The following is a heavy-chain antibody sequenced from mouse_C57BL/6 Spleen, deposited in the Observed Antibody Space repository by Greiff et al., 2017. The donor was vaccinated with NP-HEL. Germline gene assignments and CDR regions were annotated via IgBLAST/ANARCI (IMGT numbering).Heavy chain of an antibody. V-gene: IGHV5-12*01. CDR3: ARQEGRRGDYYAMDY. CDR1: GFTFSDYY. CDR2: ISNGGGST. Sequence: EVKLVESGGGLVQPGGSLKLSCAASGFTFSDYYMYWVRQTPEKRLEWVAYISNGGGSTYYPDTVKGRFTISRDNAKNTLYLQMSRLKSEDIAMYYCARQEGRRGDYYAMDYWGQGTSVTVSS. D-gene: IGHD2-14*01. J-gene: IGHJ4*01.